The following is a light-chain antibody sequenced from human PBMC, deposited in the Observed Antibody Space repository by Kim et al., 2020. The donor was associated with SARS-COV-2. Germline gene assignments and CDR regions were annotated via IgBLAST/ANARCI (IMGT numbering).Light chain of an antibody. CDR2: DFK. J-gene: IGLJ3*02. CDR1: THDVGAYND. V-gene: IGLV2-11*03. Sequence: QSVTISSTGTTHDVGAYNDVSLYRQHPGKAPNLIIYDFKKRPSGVPDRVYGSKSGNTATLTISGLQAEDESTYYCCSYAGSDTQWVFGGGTQLTVL. CDR3: CSYAGSDTQWV.